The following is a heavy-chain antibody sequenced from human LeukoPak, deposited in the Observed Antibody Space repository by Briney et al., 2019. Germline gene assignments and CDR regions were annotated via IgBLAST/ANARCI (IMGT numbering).Heavy chain of an antibody. D-gene: IGHD5-12*01. J-gene: IGHJ5*02. Sequence: GGSLRLSCDGSGFNFSDFYMSWIRQAPGKGLEWISFISTSGLTTSYADSVKGRFTISRDNAKNSVFLQMNSLRGDDTAFYYCARDMSVAPDWFDPWGQGTLVTVSS. CDR2: ISTSGLTT. CDR1: GFNFSDFY. V-gene: IGHV3-11*01. CDR3: ARDMSVAPDWFDP.